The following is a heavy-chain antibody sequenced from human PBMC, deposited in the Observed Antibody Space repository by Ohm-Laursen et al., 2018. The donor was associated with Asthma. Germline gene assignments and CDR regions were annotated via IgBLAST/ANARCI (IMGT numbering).Heavy chain of an antibody. Sequence: SDTLSLTCTVSGDSVSSGSYFWSWIRQPPGKGLEWIGYIHNIGSTNYNPSLKSRVTISADSSKNQFSLKLRSVAAADTAVYYCARDLVQGVIGAFDIWGQGTMVTVSS. V-gene: IGHV4-61*01. D-gene: IGHD3-10*01. CDR2: IHNIGST. CDR3: ARDLVQGVIGAFDI. CDR1: GDSVSSGSYF. J-gene: IGHJ3*02.